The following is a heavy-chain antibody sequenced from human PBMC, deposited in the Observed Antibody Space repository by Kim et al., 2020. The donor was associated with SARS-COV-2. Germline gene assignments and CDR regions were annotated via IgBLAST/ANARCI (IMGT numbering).Heavy chain of an antibody. V-gene: IGHV3-48*02. CDR1: GFTFSYYS. CDR3: AREGQWLSLYYYGMDV. Sequence: GGSLRLSCAASGFTFSYYSMTWVRQAPGKGLEWVAYISSSSSPIYYADSVKGRFTVSRDNAKNSLYLQMNSLRDEDTAVYYCAREGQWLSLYYYGMDVWGQGTTVTVSS. J-gene: IGHJ6*02. D-gene: IGHD6-19*01. CDR2: ISSSSSPI.